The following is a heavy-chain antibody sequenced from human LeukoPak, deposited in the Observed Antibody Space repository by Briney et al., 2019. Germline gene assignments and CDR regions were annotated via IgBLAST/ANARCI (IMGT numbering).Heavy chain of an antibody. CDR1: GGSISGYY. D-gene: IGHD6-19*01. V-gene: IGHV4-34*01. CDR3: ARSSRRRQWLVLGYWFDP. Sequence: PSETLSLTCTVSGGSISGYYWSWIRQPPGKGLEWIGEINHSGSTNYNPSLKSRVTISVDTSKNQFSLKLSSVTAADTAVYYCARSSRRRQWLVLGYWFDPWGQGTLVTVSS. CDR2: INHSGST. J-gene: IGHJ5*02.